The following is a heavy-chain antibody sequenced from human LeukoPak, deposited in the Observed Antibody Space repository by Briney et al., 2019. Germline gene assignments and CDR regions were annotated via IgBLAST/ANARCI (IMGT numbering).Heavy chain of an antibody. CDR3: ASGGYSSSRLGY. J-gene: IGHJ4*02. Sequence: GGSLRLSCAASGFTVSSNYMSWVRQAPGKGLEWVSLIYSGGSTDYADSVKGRFTISRDNSKNTLYLQMNSLRAEDTAVYYCASGGYSSSRLGYWGQGTLVTVSS. V-gene: IGHV3-66*01. CDR2: IYSGGST. D-gene: IGHD6-13*01. CDR1: GFTVSSNY.